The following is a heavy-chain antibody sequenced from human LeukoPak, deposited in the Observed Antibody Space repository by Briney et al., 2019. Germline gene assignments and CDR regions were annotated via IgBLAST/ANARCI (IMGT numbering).Heavy chain of an antibody. J-gene: IGHJ4*02. Sequence: SETLSLTCTVSGGSISSYYWSWIRQPPGKGLEWIGYIYYSGSTNYNPSLKSRVTISVDTSKNQFSLKLSSVTAADTAVYYCAGMSTVTTSFDYWGQGTLVTVSS. CDR2: IYYSGST. CDR1: GGSISSYY. V-gene: IGHV4-59*01. D-gene: IGHD4-17*01. CDR3: AGMSTVTTSFDY.